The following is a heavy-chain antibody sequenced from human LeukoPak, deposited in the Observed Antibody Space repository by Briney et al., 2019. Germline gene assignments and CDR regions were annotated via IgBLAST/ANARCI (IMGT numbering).Heavy chain of an antibody. CDR1: GFTFSSYG. CDR2: ISYDGSNK. V-gene: IGHV3-30*18. Sequence: GRSLRLSCAASGFTFSSYGMDWVRQAPGKGLEWVAVISYDGSNKYYADSVKGRFTISRDNSKNTLYLQMNSLRAEDTAVYYCAKAVDSGYDVFLTDYFDYWGQGTLVTVSS. D-gene: IGHD5-12*01. J-gene: IGHJ4*02. CDR3: AKAVDSGYDVFLTDYFDY.